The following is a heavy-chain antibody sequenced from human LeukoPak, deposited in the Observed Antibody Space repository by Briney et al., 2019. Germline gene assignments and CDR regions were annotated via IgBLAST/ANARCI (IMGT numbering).Heavy chain of an antibody. J-gene: IGHJ6*03. CDR2: IYYCGTA. CDR1: GTSISSSAYY. Sequence: SETLSLTCTVSGTSISSSAYYWGWIRQVPGKGLEWIGSIYYCGTAYYNPSLESRVAISEDTSRSRFSLMLTSVTAADTAVYYCARQASDYYYYYMDVWGQGTTVIVAS. CDR3: ARQASDYYYYYMDV. V-gene: IGHV4-39*01.